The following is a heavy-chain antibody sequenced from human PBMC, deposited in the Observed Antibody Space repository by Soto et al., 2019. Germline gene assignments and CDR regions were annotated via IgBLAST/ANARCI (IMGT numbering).Heavy chain of an antibody. J-gene: IGHJ3*02. V-gene: IGHV3-20*04. CDR2: INWNGGST. D-gene: IGHD3-22*01. Sequence: GGSLRLSCAASGFTFDDYGMSWVHQAPVKGLEWVSGINWNGGSTGYADSVKGRFTISRDNAKNSLYLQMSSLRAEDTALYYCARDDYYYCSSGYYIRGAFDIWGQGTMVTVSS. CDR3: ARDDYYYCSSGYYIRGAFDI. CDR1: GFTFDDYG.